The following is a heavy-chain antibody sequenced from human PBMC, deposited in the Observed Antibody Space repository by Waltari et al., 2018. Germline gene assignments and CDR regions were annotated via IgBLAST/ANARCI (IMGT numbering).Heavy chain of an antibody. J-gene: IGHJ4*02. D-gene: IGHD6-19*01. CDR1: GSVFSSHA. CDR3: AKTGWSSYDY. Sequence: EVQLVESGGGFVQPGGSLRLSCTASGSVFSSHAVTWVRQAPGRGLEWVSAISGSGETTYYADSVKGRFTISRDNSKNTLYLQMNSLRVEDTAVYFCAKTGWSSYDYWGQGTLVSVSS. V-gene: IGHV3-23*04. CDR2: ISGSGETT.